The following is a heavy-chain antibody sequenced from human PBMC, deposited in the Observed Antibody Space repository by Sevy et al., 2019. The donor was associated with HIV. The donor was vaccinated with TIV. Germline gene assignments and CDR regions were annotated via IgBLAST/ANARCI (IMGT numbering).Heavy chain of an antibody. V-gene: IGHV3-21*01. CDR3: ARERSSGWYGYFDY. CDR1: GFTFSSYS. Sequence: GGSLRLSCAASGFTFSSYSMNWVRQAPGKGLEWVSSISSSSSYIYYADSVKGRFTISRDNAKNSLYLQMNSLRAEDTAVYYCARERSSGWYGYFDYWGQGTLVTVSS. D-gene: IGHD6-19*01. J-gene: IGHJ4*02. CDR2: ISSSSSYI.